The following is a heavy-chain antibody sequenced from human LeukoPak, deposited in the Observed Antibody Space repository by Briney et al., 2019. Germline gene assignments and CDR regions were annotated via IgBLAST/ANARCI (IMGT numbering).Heavy chain of an antibody. D-gene: IGHD1-1*01. Sequence: SETLSLTCTVSGGSISSYYWSWIRQPPGKGLEWIGYIYYSGSTNYNPSLKSRVTISVDTSKNQFSLKLSSVTAADTAVYYCARDTGTTIFDYWGQGTLVTVSS. CDR1: GGSISSYY. V-gene: IGHV4-59*01. CDR3: ARDTGTTIFDY. J-gene: IGHJ4*02. CDR2: IYYSGST.